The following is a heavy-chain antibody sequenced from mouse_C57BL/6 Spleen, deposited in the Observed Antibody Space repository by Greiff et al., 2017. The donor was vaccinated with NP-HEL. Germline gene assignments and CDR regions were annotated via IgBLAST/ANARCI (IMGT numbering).Heavy chain of an antibody. J-gene: IGHJ2*01. D-gene: IGHD2-4*01. CDR1: GYTFSSYW. CDR2: ILPGSGNT. CDR3: ARGGDYDYDVDY. V-gene: IGHV1-9*01. Sequence: VQLKESGAELMKPGVSVKISCKATGYTFSSYWIEWVKQRPGHGLEWIGEILPGSGNTNYNEKFKGKATFTAETSSNTAYMQLSSLTSEDSAVYYSARGGDYDYDVDYWGQGTTLTVSS.